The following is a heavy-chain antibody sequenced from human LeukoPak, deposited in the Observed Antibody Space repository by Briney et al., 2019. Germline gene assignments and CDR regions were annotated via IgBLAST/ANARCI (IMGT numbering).Heavy chain of an antibody. D-gene: IGHD5-18*01. Sequence: PSETLSLTCAVYGGSFSGYYCSWIRQPPGEGLEWIGEINHSGSTNYNPSLKSRVTISVDTSKNQFSLKLSSVTAADTAVYYCARTAMVTFRLDYWGQGTLGTVSS. CDR2: INHSGST. J-gene: IGHJ4*02. CDR3: ARTAMVTFRLDY. V-gene: IGHV4-34*01. CDR1: GGSFSGYY.